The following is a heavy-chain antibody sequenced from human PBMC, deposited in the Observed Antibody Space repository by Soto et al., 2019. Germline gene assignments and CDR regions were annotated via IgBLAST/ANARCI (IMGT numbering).Heavy chain of an antibody. CDR3: ARWPWFGELFRRLGGSSWYYYGMDV. CDR1: GYTFTSYA. CDR2: INAGNGNT. J-gene: IGHJ6*02. D-gene: IGHD3-10*01. Sequence: GASVKVSCKASGYTFTSYAMHWVRQAPGQRLEWMGWINAGNGNTKYSQKFQGRVTITRDTSASTAYMELSSLRSEDTAVYYCARWPWFGELFRRLGGSSWYYYGMDVWGQGTTVTVSS. V-gene: IGHV1-3*01.